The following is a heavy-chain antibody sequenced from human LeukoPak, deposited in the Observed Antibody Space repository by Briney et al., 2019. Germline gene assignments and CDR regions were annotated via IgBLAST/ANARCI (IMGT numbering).Heavy chain of an antibody. CDR1: GYTFTGCY. D-gene: IGHD6-13*01. Sequence: ASVKVSCKASGYTFTGCYMHWVRQAPGQGLEWMGWMNPNSGNTGYAQKFQGRVTMTRNTSISTAYMELSSLRSEDTAVYYCARGLSHGSWYSDYWGQGTLVTVSS. J-gene: IGHJ4*02. CDR3: ARGLSHGSWYSDY. V-gene: IGHV1-8*02. CDR2: MNPNSGNT.